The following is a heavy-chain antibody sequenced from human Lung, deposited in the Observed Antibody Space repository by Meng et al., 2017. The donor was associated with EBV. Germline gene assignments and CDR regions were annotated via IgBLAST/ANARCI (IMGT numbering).Heavy chain of an antibody. J-gene: IGHJ4*02. Sequence: VKLCNSWTEVKKPWSSVKLSCKASGYTVTSHYIHWVRQAPGPGLEWMGIINPSTGTTTYAQNLQGRVTMTRDTSTSTVYMELSSLRSEDTAVYYCARDCLAGYTSGWQFDYWGQGTLVTVSS. CDR1: GYTVTSHY. CDR3: ARDCLAGYTSGWQFDY. D-gene: IGHD6-19*01. CDR2: INPSTGTT. V-gene: IGHV1-46*04.